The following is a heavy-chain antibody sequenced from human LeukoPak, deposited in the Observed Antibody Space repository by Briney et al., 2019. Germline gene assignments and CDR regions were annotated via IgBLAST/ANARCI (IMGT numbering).Heavy chain of an antibody. V-gene: IGHV1-2*02. CDR1: GYTFTGYY. CDR2: INPNSGGT. J-gene: IGHJ5*02. CDR3: ARVEDWNYWFDP. D-gene: IGHD1-7*01. Sequence: ASVKVSRKAPGYTFTGYYMHWVRQAPGQGLEWMGWINPNSGGTNYAQKFQGRVTMTRDTSISTAYMELSRLRSDDTAVYYCARVEDWNYWFDPWGQGTLVTVSS.